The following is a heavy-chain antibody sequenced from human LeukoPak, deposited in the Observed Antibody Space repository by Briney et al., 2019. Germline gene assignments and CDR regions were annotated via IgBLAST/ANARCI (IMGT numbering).Heavy chain of an antibody. J-gene: IGHJ4*02. D-gene: IGHD6-19*01. CDR2: INHSGST. V-gene: IGHV4-34*01. CDR1: GGSFSGYY. CDR3: AREWYSSGWKD. Sequence: PPETLSLTCAVYGGSFSGYYWSWIRQPPGKGLEWIGEINHSGSTNYNPSLKSRVTISVDTSKNQFSLKLSSVTAADTAVYYCAREWYSSGWKDWGQGTLVTVSS.